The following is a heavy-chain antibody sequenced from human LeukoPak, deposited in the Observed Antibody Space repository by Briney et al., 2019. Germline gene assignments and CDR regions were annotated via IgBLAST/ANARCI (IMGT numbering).Heavy chain of an antibody. J-gene: IGHJ4*02. CDR3: AKNRRGCSSASCYGYYFDY. Sequence: GGSLRLSCAASGFTFSSYVMSWVRQAPGKGLEWVSGISGSGTNTYYADSVKGRFTISRDNSKNTLYVQMNSLSAEDTAIYYCAKNRRGCSSASCYGYYFDYWGQGIRVTVSS. D-gene: IGHD2-2*01. CDR1: GFTFSSYV. CDR2: ISGSGTNT. V-gene: IGHV3-23*01.